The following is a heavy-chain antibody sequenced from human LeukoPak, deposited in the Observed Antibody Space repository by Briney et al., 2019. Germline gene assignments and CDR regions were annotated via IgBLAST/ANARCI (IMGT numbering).Heavy chain of an antibody. CDR3: ARDILEWLYYYYGMDV. V-gene: IGHV3-21*01. CDR2: ISSSSSYI. Sequence: PGGSLRLSCAASGFTFSSYSMNWVRQAPGKGLEWVSSISSSSSYIYYADSVKGRFTISRDNAKNSLYLQMNSLRAEDTAVYYCARDILEWLYYYYGMDVWGQGTTVTVSS. CDR1: GFTFSSYS. D-gene: IGHD3-3*01. J-gene: IGHJ6*02.